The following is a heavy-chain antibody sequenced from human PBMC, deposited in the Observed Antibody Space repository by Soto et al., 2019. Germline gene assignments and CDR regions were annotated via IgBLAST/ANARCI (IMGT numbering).Heavy chain of an antibody. V-gene: IGHV3-30-3*01. Sequence: QVQLVESGGGVVQPGRSLRLSCAASGFTFSSYAMHWVRQAPGKGLEWVAVISYDGSNKYYADSVKGRFTISRDNSKNTLYLQMHSLRAEDTAVYYCARDASFYSGYDLLDYYYGMDVWGQGTTVTVSS. CDR3: ARDASFYSGYDLLDYYYGMDV. CDR1: GFTFSSYA. D-gene: IGHD5-12*01. CDR2: ISYDGSNK. J-gene: IGHJ6*02.